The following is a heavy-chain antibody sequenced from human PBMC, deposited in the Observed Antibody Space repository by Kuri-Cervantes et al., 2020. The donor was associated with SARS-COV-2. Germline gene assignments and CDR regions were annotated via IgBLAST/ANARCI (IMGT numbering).Heavy chain of an antibody. Sequence: SETLSLTCAVYGESFIGYYWSWVRQPPGKGLEWIGDINHSGSTNYNPSLKSRVTIPLDTSTNQFSLKLSSVTAADTAVYYCAQSRSIAARRPWYFDLWGRGTLVTVSS. CDR3: AQSRSIAARRPWYFDL. J-gene: IGHJ2*01. CDR2: INHSGST. D-gene: IGHD6-6*01. CDR1: GESFIGYY. V-gene: IGHV4-34*01.